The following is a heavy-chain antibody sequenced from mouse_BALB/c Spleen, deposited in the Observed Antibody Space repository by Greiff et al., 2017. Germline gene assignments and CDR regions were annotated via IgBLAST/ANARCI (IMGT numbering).Heavy chain of an antibody. V-gene: IGHV14-3*02. Sequence: VQLKQSGAELVKPGASVKLSCTASGFNIKDTYMHWVKQRPEQGLEWIGRIDPAYGNTKYDPKFQGKATITADTSSNTAYLQLSSLTSEDTAVYYCASVTTVVAKAYWGQGTLVTVSA. J-gene: IGHJ3*01. CDR1: GFNIKDTY. CDR2: IDPAYGNT. D-gene: IGHD1-1*01. CDR3: ASVTTVVAKAY.